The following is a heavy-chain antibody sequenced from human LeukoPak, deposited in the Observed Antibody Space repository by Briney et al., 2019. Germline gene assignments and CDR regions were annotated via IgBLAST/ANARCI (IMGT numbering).Heavy chain of an antibody. J-gene: IGHJ5*02. V-gene: IGHV4-59*12. CDR1: GGSISSYY. CDR3: ARAVIVVAAATQRNWFDP. CDR2: IYYSGST. Sequence: KSSETLSLTCTVSGGSISSYYWSWIRQPPGKGLEWIGYIYYSGSTNYNPSLKSRVTISVDTSKNQFSLKLSSVTAADTAIYYCARAVIVVAAATQRNWFDPWGQGTLVTVSS. D-gene: IGHD2-15*01.